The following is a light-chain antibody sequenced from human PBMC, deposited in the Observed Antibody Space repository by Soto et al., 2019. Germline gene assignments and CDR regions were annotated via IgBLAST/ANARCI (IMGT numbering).Light chain of an antibody. CDR1: SSNIGAGYD. CDR2: GNS. Sequence: QAVVTQPPSVSGAPGQRVTISCTGSSSNIGAGYDVHWYQQLPGTAPKLLIYGNSNRPSGVPDRFSGSKSGTSASLAITGLQAEDEADYYFQSYDSSLSGCYVFGTGTKLTVL. V-gene: IGLV1-40*01. CDR3: QSYDSSLSGCYV. J-gene: IGLJ1*01.